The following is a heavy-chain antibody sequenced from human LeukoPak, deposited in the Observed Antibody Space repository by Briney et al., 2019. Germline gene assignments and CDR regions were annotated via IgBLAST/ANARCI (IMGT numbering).Heavy chain of an antibody. CDR2: INHSGST. V-gene: IGHV4-34*01. CDR1: GGSFSGYY. J-gene: IGHJ4*02. Sequence: PSETPSLTCAVYGGSFSGYYWSWIRQPPGKGLEWIGEINHSGSTNYNPSLKSRVTISVDTSKNQFSLKLSSVTAADTAVYYCARRKYYYGSGSYLAIFDYWGQGTLVTVSS. CDR3: ARRKYYYGSGSYLAIFDY. D-gene: IGHD3-10*01.